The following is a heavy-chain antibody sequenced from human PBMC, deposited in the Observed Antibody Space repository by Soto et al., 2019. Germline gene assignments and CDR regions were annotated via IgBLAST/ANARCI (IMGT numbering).Heavy chain of an antibody. Sequence: ASVKVSCKASGYTFNSYGISWVRQAPGQGLEWLGWVNPHTARSNYAQKFQGRVTMTTDTSTTTAYMELKSLTFDDTATYFCARTRVYNKFDSWGQGTLVTVSS. CDR3: ARTRVYNKFDS. CDR1: GYTFNSYG. D-gene: IGHD4-4*01. CDR2: VNPHTARS. J-gene: IGHJ5*01. V-gene: IGHV1-18*01.